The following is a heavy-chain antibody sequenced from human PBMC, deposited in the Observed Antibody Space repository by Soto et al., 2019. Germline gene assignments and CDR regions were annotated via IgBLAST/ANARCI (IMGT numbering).Heavy chain of an antibody. J-gene: IGHJ4*02. CDR1: GYTFTSYF. CDR2: INPSGGST. CDR3: ARRWGPTFDF. V-gene: IGHV1-46*01. D-gene: IGHD1-26*01. Sequence: ASVKVSCKASGYTFTSYFMHWVRQAPGQGPEWMGIINPSGGSTSYAQKFQGRVTLTSDTSTTTVYMELSSLRSDDTVVYYCARRWGPTFDFWGQGTLVTVSS.